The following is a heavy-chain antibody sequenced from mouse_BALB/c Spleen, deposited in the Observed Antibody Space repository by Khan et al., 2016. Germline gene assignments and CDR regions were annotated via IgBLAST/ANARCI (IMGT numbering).Heavy chain of an antibody. CDR2: TFPSDSYT. CDR1: GYTFTSYW. CDR3: TRGESTMIRGFAY. J-gene: IGHJ3*01. V-gene: IGHV1-69*02. D-gene: IGHD2-4*01. Sequence: QVQLKQSGAELVRPGASVKLSCKASGYTFTSYWINWMKQRPGQGLEWIGNTFPSDSYTNYNQKFRDKATLTVDKSSSTAYMQLSSPTSEDSAVYYCTRGESTMIRGFAYWGQGTLVTVS.